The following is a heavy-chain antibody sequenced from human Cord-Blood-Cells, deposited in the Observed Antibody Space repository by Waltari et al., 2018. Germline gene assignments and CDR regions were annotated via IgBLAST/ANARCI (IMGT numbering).Heavy chain of an antibody. CDR2: ISGSGGST. D-gene: IGHD3-10*01. CDR3: ANGQGVINY. Sequence: EVQLLESGGGLVQPGGSLRLSCAASGFTFSSYAMTWVRQAPGKGLEWVSAISGSGGSTYYADSVKGRFTISRDNSKNTRYLQMNSVRAEDTAVYYCANGQGVINYWGQGTLVTVSS. V-gene: IGHV3-23*01. J-gene: IGHJ4*02. CDR1: GFTFSSYA.